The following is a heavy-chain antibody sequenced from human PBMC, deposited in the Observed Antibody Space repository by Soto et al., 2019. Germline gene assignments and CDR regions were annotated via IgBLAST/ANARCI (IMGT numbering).Heavy chain of an antibody. J-gene: IGHJ5*02. D-gene: IGHD7-27*01. Sequence: QVQLQESGPGLVKPSQTLSLTCTVSGGSISSGGYYWSWIRQHPGKGLEWIGYIYYSGSTYYNPSLKSRVTISVDTSKNQFSLKLSSVTAADTAVYYCARSPDWGSSPIWFDPWGQGTLVTVSS. CDR1: GGSISSGGYY. V-gene: IGHV4-31*03. CDR2: IYYSGST. CDR3: ARSPDWGSSPIWFDP.